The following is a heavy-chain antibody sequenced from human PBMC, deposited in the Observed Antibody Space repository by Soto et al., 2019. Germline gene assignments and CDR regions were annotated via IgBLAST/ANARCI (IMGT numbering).Heavy chain of an antibody. CDR1: GFTFSSYA. V-gene: IGHV3-23*01. CDR2: ISGSGGST. CDR3: AKDLLPNLAVPGTMFDY. Sequence: GGSLRLSCAASGFTFSSYAMSWVRQAPGKGLEWVSAISGSGGSTYYADSVKGRFTISRDNSKNTLYLQMNSLRAEDTAVYYCAKDLLPNLAVPGTMFDYWGQGTLVTVSS. D-gene: IGHD6-19*01. J-gene: IGHJ4*02.